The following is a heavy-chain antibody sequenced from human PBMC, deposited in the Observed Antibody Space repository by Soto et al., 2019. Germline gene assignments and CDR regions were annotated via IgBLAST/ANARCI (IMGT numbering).Heavy chain of an antibody. CDR2: ITRSGNT. D-gene: IGHD2-2*01. J-gene: IGHJ6*02. CDR1: GGSFSGHY. CDR3: ARDEYQLLNYYYYGMDV. V-gene: IGHV4-34*01. Sequence: SETLSLTCAVYGGSFSGHYWTWIRQPPGKGLEWVGEITRSGNTNYNPSLKSRVTISVDTSKNQFSLKLSSVTPEDTAVYYCARDEYQLLNYYYYGMDVWGQGTTVTVSS.